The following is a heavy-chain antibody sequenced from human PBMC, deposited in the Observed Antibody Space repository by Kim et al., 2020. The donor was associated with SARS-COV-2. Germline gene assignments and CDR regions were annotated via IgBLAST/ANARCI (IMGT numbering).Heavy chain of an antibody. CDR2: INPNSGGT. J-gene: IGHJ5*02. Sequence: ASVKVSCKASGYTFTGYYMHWVRQAPGQGLEWMGWINPNSGGTNYAQKFQGRVTMTRDTSISTAYMELSRLRSDDTAVYYCARVRPMDRTGTTVRNWFDPWGQGTLVTVSS. V-gene: IGHV1-2*02. D-gene: IGHD1-7*01. CDR1: GYTFTGYY. CDR3: ARVRPMDRTGTTVRNWFDP.